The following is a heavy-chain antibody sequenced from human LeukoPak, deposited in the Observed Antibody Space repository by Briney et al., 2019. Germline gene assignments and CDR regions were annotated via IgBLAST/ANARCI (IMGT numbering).Heavy chain of an antibody. CDR1: GFSFSNHA. Sequence: GGSLRLSCAASGFSFSNHAMHWVRQAPGKGLDWVAVILYDGSIQNTADSVRGRFIISRDNSKNTVFLQMSSLTTDDTAVYYCARGAILGAFNLMDYWGQGTLVTVSS. CDR3: ARGAILGAFNLMDY. V-gene: IGHV3-30*04. D-gene: IGHD7-27*01. CDR2: ILYDGSIQ. J-gene: IGHJ4*02.